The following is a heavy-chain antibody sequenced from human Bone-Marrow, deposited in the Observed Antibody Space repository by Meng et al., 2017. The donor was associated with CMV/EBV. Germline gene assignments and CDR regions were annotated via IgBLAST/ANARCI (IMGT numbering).Heavy chain of an antibody. J-gene: IGHJ2*01. D-gene: IGHD1-26*01. CDR2: ISAYNGNT. Sequence: VQRVQSGGEVKKPGASVKVSCKASGYTFTRYGISWVRQAPGKGLEWMGWISAYNGNTNYAQKLQGRVTMTTDTSTSTAYMELRSLRSDDTAVYYCARAGGWELLVGDWYFDLWGRGTLVTVPS. V-gene: IGHV1-18*01. CDR3: ARAGGWELLVGDWYFDL. CDR1: GYTFTRYG.